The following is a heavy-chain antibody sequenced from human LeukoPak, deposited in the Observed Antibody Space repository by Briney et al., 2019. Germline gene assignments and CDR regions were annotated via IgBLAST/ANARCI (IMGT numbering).Heavy chain of an antibody. D-gene: IGHD4-17*01. V-gene: IGHV4-34*01. CDR3: ARLGYGDYPNWFDP. Sequence: PSETLSLTCAVYGGSFSGYYWSWIRQPPGKGLEWIGEINPSGSTNYNPSLKSRVTMSLDTSKNHFSLKVSSVTVADTAVYYCARLGYGDYPNWFDPWGQGTLVTVSS. CDR2: INPSGST. CDR1: GGSFSGYY. J-gene: IGHJ5*02.